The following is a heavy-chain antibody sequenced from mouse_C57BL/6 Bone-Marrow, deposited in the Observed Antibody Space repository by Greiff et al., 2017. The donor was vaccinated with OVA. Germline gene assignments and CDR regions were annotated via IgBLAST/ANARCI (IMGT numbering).Heavy chain of an antibody. CDR1: GFTFSDYG. D-gene: IGHD4-1*01. J-gene: IGHJ2*01. V-gene: IGHV5-17*01. CDR2: ISSGSSTI. Sequence: EVQRVESGGGLVKPGGSLKLSCAASGFTFSDYGMHWVRQAPEKGLEWVAYISSGSSTIYYAATVKGRFTISRDNAKNTLFLQMTSLRSEDTAMYYCARDWDEGYFDYWGQGTTLTVSS. CDR3: ARDWDEGYFDY.